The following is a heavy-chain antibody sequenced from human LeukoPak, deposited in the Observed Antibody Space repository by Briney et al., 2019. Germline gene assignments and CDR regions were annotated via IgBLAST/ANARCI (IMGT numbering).Heavy chain of an antibody. J-gene: IGHJ4*02. CDR3: ITPPD. CDR2: IKAKAAGGTT. Sequence: PGGSLRLSCAASGFSFTDAWMCWVRQAPGKGLEYVGRIKAKAAGGTTDYAEPVKGRFTISRDESKNTLYLQMNSVRTEDTAIYCCITPPDGGQGPPVTVSS. CDR1: GFSFTDAW. D-gene: IGHD1-14*01. V-gene: IGHV3-15*01.